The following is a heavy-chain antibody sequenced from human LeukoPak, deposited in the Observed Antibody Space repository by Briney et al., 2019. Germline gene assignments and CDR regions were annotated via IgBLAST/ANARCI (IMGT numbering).Heavy chain of an antibody. J-gene: IGHJ6*03. D-gene: IGHD2-8*01. V-gene: IGHV1-18*01. Sequence: ASVKVSCKVSGYTLTSYGISWVRHAPGQGLEWMGWITAYNGNTNYAQKLQGRVTMTTDTSTSTACMELRSLRSDDTAVYYCARDGAPWSYYYYMDFWGKGTMVTVSS. CDR2: ITAYNGNT. CDR1: GYTLTSYG. CDR3: ARDGAPWSYYYYMDF.